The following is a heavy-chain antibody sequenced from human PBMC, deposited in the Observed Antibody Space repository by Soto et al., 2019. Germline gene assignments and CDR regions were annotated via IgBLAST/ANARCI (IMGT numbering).Heavy chain of an antibody. CDR2: ISGYNGDT. J-gene: IGHJ6*02. D-gene: IGHD1-1*01. V-gene: IGHV1-18*01. CDR3: AKNWNLACYYYGMDV. Sequence: QGQLVQSGPEVKKPGASVKVSCKASGYTFTRYGISWVRQAPGQGLEWMGWISGYNGDTNYAQKVQGRVTMTIDTSTSTADIEWRSLTSDDTDRYFCAKNWNLACYYYGMDVWGQGTTVTVSS. CDR1: GYTFTRYG.